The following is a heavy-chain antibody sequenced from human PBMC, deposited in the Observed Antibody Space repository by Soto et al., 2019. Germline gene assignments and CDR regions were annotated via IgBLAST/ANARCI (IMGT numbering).Heavy chain of an antibody. D-gene: IGHD3-22*01. CDR3: ARPRYDSTGTPFDH. Sequence: PGGSLRLSCAASGFTFSSYWLHWVRQAPGKGLVWVSGINTDGGSTDYADSVKGRFIISRDNAKNTLYLQVNSLRAEDTAVYYCARPRYDSTGTPFDHWGLGTLVTVSS. V-gene: IGHV3-74*01. J-gene: IGHJ4*02. CDR2: INTDGGST. CDR1: GFTFSSYW.